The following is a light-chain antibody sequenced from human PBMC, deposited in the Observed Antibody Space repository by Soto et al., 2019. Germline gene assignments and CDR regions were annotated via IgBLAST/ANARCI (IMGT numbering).Light chain of an antibody. CDR3: QQYNDWPPIT. CDR2: YAS. CDR1: QSVSNN. J-gene: IGKJ5*01. Sequence: EIMMTQSPATLSVSPGERATLSSRASQSVSNNVAWYQQKPGQVPRLLIYYASTRATGIPARFSGSGSGTEFTLTISSLQSEDFALYYCQQYNDWPPITFGQGTRLEIK. V-gene: IGKV3-15*01.